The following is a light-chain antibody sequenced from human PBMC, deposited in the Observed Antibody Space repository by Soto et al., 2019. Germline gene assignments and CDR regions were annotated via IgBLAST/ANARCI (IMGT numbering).Light chain of an antibody. CDR1: QDISNY. CDR3: QHYDDVPYT. J-gene: IGKJ2*01. V-gene: IGKV1-33*01. Sequence: DIQMTQSPSSLSASVGDRVTITCQASQDISNYLNWYQQKPGKAPKLLINDASRLQPGVPSRFSGSGSGTDFTFTISSLQPEDVATYYCQHYDDVPYTVGQGTKLEIK. CDR2: DAS.